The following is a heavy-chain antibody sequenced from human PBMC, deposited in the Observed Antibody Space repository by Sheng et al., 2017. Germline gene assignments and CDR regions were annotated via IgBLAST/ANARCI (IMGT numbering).Heavy chain of an antibody. D-gene: IGHD3-3*01. J-gene: IGHJ5*02. V-gene: IGHV1-69*02. CDR2: IIPILGIA. CDR3: AAAIHDFWSGLSTGWFDP. Sequence: QVQLVQSGAEVKKPGSSVKVSCKASGGTFSSYTISWVRQAPGQGLEWMGRIIPILGIANYAQKFQGRVTITADKSTSTAYMELSSLRSEDTAVYYCAAAIHDFWSGLSTGWFDPWGQGTLVTVSS. CDR1: GGTFSSYT.